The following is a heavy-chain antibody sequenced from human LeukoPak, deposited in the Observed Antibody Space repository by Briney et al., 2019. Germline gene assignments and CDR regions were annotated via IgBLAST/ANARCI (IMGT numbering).Heavy chain of an antibody. CDR1: GGSISSYY. D-gene: IGHD1-26*01. J-gene: IGHJ6*03. V-gene: IGHV4-59*01. CDR2: SYYSGST. CDR3: ARGGVGATDLRAYYYYYMVV. Sequence: PSETLSLTCTVSGGSISSYYWSWIRQPPGQGLEWIGYSYYSGSTNYNPSLTSRVTISVDTSENQFSLKLSSVPAADPAVYYCARGGVGATDLRAYYYYYMVVWGKGTTVTISS.